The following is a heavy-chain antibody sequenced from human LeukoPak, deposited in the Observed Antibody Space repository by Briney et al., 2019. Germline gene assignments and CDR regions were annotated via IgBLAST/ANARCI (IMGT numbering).Heavy chain of an antibody. CDR2: IDPSDSYS. V-gene: IGHV5-10-1*01. CDR3: ARLSERRNYYYYGMDV. J-gene: IGHJ6*02. Sequence: GESLKISCKGSGCSFTSYWISWVRQMPGKGLEWLGRIDPSDSYSNYSPSLQGHVTILVDKSINTAYLQWSSLKASDTAMYYCARLSERRNYYYYGMDVWGQGAPVTVSS. CDR1: GCSFTSYW.